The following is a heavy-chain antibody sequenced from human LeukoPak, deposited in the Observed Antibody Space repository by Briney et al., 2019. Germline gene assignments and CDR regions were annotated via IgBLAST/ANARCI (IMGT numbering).Heavy chain of an antibody. CDR3: ARFKVGDKGSAFDI. J-gene: IGHJ3*02. V-gene: IGHV4-39*07. Sequence: SETLSLTCTVSGGSISSSSYYWGWIRQPPGKGLEWIRSIYYSGSTYYNPSLKSRVTISVDTSKNQFSLKLSSVTAADTAVYYCARFKVGDKGSAFDIWGQGTMVTVSS. CDR1: GGSISSSSYY. D-gene: IGHD1-26*01. CDR2: IYYSGST.